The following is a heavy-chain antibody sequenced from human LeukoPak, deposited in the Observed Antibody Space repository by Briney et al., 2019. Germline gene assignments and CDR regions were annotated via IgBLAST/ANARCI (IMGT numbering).Heavy chain of an antibody. CDR2: ISSSGSTI. D-gene: IGHD2-2*01. CDR3: ARDRLGCSSRGCYGGLFDY. J-gene: IGHJ4*02. CDR1: GFTFSDYY. V-gene: IGHV3-11*01. Sequence: GSLRLSCAASGFTFSDYYMSWFRQPPGKGLEWCSYISSSGSTIYYADSVKGRFTISRDNAKNSLYLQMNSLRAEDTAVYYWARDRLGCSSRGCYGGLFDYWSQGSLATV.